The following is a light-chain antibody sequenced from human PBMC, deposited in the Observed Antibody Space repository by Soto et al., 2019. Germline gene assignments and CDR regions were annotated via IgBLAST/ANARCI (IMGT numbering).Light chain of an antibody. V-gene: IGKV1-8*01. CDR2: AAS. J-gene: IGKJ2*01. Sequence: AIRMTQSPSSLSASTGDRVTITCRASQGISSYLAWYQQKPGKALKLLIYAASTLQSGVPSRFSGSGSGTDFTLTISCLQSEDFATYYCQQYYSYPWYTFGQGTKLEIK. CDR1: QGISSY. CDR3: QQYYSYPWYT.